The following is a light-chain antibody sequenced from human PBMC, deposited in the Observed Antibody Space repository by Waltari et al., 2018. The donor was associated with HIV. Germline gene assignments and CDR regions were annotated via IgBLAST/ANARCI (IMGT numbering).Light chain of an antibody. J-gene: IGKJ1*01. CDR1: QSVSSGY. V-gene: IGKV3-15*01. CDR3: QQYNTWPPGA. Sequence: EIVLTQSPASLSLSPGERATLSCRASQSVSSGYLAWYQQKLGQAPRLLIHGASTRASHIPDRFSGSGSGTEFTLTISSLQSEDFAVYYCQQYNTWPPGAFGQGTKVEIK. CDR2: GAS.